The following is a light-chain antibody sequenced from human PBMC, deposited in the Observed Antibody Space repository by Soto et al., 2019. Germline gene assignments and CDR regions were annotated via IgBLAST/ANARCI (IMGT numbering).Light chain of an antibody. CDR2: DSS. J-gene: IGKJ4*01. CDR3: QQRSNWPLT. V-gene: IGKV3-11*01. Sequence: EIVLTQSPATLSLSPGERATLSCRASHSISSYLGWYQQKPGQAPRLLISDSSNRATGVPARFRGNGSGTDFTLTVSSLEPEDFAVYYCQQRSNWPLTFGGGTKVEIK. CDR1: HSISSY.